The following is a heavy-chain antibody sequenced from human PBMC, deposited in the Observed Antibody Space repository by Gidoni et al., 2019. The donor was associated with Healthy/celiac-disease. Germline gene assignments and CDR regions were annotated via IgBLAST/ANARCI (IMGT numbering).Heavy chain of an antibody. J-gene: IGHJ6*03. Sequence: QVQLVESGGGVVQPGRSLRLSCEASGFTFSRYGLQWVRQGPGKGLEWVAVIWYDGSNKYYADYVKGRFTISRDNSKNTLYLQMNSLRAEDTAVYYCARDGYCSGGSCTPDYYYYYMDVWGKGTTVTVSS. V-gene: IGHV3-33*01. CDR2: IWYDGSNK. CDR1: GFTFSRYG. CDR3: ARDGYCSGGSCTPDYYYYYMDV. D-gene: IGHD2-15*01.